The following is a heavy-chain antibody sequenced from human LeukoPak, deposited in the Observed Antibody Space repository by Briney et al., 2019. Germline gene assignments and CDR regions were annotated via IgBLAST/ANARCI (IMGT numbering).Heavy chain of an antibody. CDR1: GFTFSSYA. CDR2: ISGSGGST. D-gene: IGHD3-22*01. CDR3: AKIVEGTMIVVVIDY. V-gene: IGHV3-23*01. Sequence: GGSLRLSCAASGFTFSSYAMGWVRQAPGKGLEWVSAISGSGGSTYYADSVEGRFTISRDNSKNTLYLQMNSLRAEDTAVYYCAKIVEGTMIVVVIDYWGQGTLVTVSS. J-gene: IGHJ4*02.